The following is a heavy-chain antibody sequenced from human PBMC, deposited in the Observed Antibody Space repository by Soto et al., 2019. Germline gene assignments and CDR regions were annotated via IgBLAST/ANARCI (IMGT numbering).Heavy chain of an antibody. CDR1: GGSISSYY. V-gene: IGHV4-59*01. Sequence: PSETLSLTCTVSGGSISSYYWSWIRQPPGKGLEWIGYIYYSGSTTYNPSLKSRVTISVDTSKNQFSLKLSSVTAADTAVYYCGRVVQGSWFDPWGQGTLVTVSS. J-gene: IGHJ5*02. D-gene: IGHD2-8*01. CDR2: IYYSGST. CDR3: GRVVQGSWFDP.